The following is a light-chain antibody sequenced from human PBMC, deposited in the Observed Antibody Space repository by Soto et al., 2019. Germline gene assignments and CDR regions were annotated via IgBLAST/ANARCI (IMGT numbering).Light chain of an antibody. CDR2: DAS. J-gene: IGKJ4*01. CDR3: QQRNKWPST. CDR1: QSVSSY. V-gene: IGKV3-11*01. Sequence: EIVLTQSPATLSLSPGKRSTLSCRARQSVSSYLAWYQQKPGQAPRLLIYDASNRATGIPVRFSGSGSGTDFTLTISSLEPEDFGIYYCQQRNKWPSTFGGGTKVEIK.